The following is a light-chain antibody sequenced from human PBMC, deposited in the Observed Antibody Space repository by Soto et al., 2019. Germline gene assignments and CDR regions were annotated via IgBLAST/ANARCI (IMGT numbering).Light chain of an antibody. V-gene: IGKV1-39*01. Sequence: DIQMTQSPSSLSASVGDRVTITCRASQSVTRYLNWYQRKPGKAPKLLIYTAANLQGGVPSRFTCSGSGTYFTLTISSLQPEDFAPYYCQQTYNTPIPFGQGPRLQIK. J-gene: IGKJ5*01. CDR1: QSVTRY. CDR3: QQTYNTPIP. CDR2: TAA.